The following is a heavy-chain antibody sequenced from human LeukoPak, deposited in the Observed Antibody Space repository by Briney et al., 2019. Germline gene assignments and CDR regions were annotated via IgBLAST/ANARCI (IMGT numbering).Heavy chain of an antibody. J-gene: IGHJ3*02. Sequence: ASVKVSCKASGYTFTSYGISWARQAPGQGLEWMGWISAYNGNTNYAQKLRGRVTMTTDTSTSTAYMELRSLRSDDTAVYYCARDRGNYYDSSGYLHDAFDIWGQGTMVTVPS. CDR3: ARDRGNYYDSSGYLHDAFDI. D-gene: IGHD3-22*01. V-gene: IGHV1-18*01. CDR2: ISAYNGNT. CDR1: GYTFTSYG.